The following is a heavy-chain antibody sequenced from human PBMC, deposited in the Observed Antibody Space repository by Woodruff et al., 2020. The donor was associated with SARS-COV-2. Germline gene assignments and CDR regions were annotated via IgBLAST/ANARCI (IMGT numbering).Heavy chain of an antibody. Sequence: VDSVKGQFTISRDNAKNSLYLQMNSLRAEDTAVYHCARGLRIRSEFDIWGQGTKV. CDR3: ARGLRIRSEFDI. J-gene: IGHJ3*02. V-gene: IGHV3-7*01. D-gene: IGHD3-3*02.